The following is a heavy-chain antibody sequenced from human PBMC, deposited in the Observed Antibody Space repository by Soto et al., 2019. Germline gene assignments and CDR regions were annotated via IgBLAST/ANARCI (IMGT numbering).Heavy chain of an antibody. CDR2: ISGSGGST. Sequence: EVQLLESGGGLVQPGGSLRLSCAASGFTFSSYAMSWVRQAPGKGLEWVSSISGSGGSTHYADSMKGRFTISRDNSKNRLYLQMNSLRAEDTAVYYCAKGPTIFGVVIIASYYMDVWGKGTTVTVSS. CDR3: AKGPTIFGVVIIASYYMDV. CDR1: GFTFSSYA. J-gene: IGHJ6*03. D-gene: IGHD3-3*01. V-gene: IGHV3-23*01.